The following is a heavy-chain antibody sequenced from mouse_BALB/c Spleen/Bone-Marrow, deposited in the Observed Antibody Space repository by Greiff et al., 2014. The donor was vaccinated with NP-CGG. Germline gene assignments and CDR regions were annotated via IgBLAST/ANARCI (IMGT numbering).Heavy chain of an antibody. J-gene: IGHJ3*01. CDR3: ARNGNYGAWFAY. Sequence: VQLQQSGAELVKPGASVKLSRTASGFNIKDTYMHWVKQRPEQGLEWIGRIDPPNGNTKYDPKFQGKATITADTSSNTAYLQLSSLTSEDTAVYYCARNGNYGAWFAYWGQGTLVTVSA. CDR2: IDPPNGNT. D-gene: IGHD2-1*01. CDR1: GFNIKDTY. V-gene: IGHV14-3*02.